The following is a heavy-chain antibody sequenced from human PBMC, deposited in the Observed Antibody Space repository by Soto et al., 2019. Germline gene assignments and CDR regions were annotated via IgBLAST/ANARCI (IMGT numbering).Heavy chain of an antibody. CDR2: ISYDGSNK. CDR3: ARDSESSYYYDSSGYYAFRYFDL. CDR1: GFTFSSYA. V-gene: IGHV3-30-3*01. Sequence: QVQLVESGGGVVQPGRSLRLSCAASGFTFSSYAMHWVRQAPGKGLEWVAVISYDGSNKYYADSVKGRFTISRDNSKNPLYLQMNSLRAEDTAVYYCARDSESSYYYDSSGYYAFRYFDLWGRGTLVTVSS. D-gene: IGHD3-22*01. J-gene: IGHJ2*01.